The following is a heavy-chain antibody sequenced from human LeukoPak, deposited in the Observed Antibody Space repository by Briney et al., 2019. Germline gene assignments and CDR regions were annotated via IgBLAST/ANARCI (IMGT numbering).Heavy chain of an antibody. CDR3: AHQDIAMGEDY. D-gene: IGHD5-18*01. CDR2: IYWDDDK. CDR1: GFSLRTSGVG. J-gene: IGHJ4*02. V-gene: IGHV2-5*02. Sequence: SGPTLVKPTQTLTLTCTFSGFSLRTSGVGVGWLRQPPGKALEWLALIYWDDDKRYSPSLKSRLTITKDTSKNQVVLTMTNMNPVDTATYYCAHQDIAMGEDYWGQGTLVTVSS.